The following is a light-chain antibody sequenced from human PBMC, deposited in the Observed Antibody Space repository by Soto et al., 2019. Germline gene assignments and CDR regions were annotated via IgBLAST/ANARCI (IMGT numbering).Light chain of an antibody. Sequence: QSALTQPASVSGSPGQSITISCTGTSRDVGGYNYVSWYQQHPGKAPKLMIYEVSDRPSGVSSRFSGSKSGNTASLTISGLQAEDEADYYCSSYTSDSTYVFGTGTKLTVL. J-gene: IGLJ1*01. CDR2: EVS. CDR3: SSYTSDSTYV. CDR1: SRDVGGYNY. V-gene: IGLV2-14*01.